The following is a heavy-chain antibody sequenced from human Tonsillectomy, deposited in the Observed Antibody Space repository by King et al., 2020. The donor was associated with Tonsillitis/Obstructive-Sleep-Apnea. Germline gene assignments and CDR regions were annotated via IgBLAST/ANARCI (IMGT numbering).Heavy chain of an antibody. J-gene: IGHJ4*02. V-gene: IGHV3-23*04. CDR2: IRGGGGST. Sequence: QLVQSGGGLVQPGGSLRLSCAASGITFSSYAMSWVRQAPGKGLVWVSTIRGGGGSTYYADSVKGRFTISRDNSKNTLYLQMNSLRAEDTAVYYCAKAMVQGIIITIFDYWGQGTLVTVSS. D-gene: IGHD3-10*01. CDR3: AKAMVQGIIITIFDY. CDR1: GITFSSYA.